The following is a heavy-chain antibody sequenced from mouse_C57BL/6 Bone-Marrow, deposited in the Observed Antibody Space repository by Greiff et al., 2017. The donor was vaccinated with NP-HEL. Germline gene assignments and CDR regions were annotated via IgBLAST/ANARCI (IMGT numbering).Heavy chain of an antibody. CDR3: VRLITTVVDWYFDV. V-gene: IGHV10-1*01. CDR1: GFSFNTYA. J-gene: IGHJ1*03. Sequence: GGGLVQPKGSLKLSCAASGFSFNTYAMNWDRQAPGKGLEWVARIRSKSNNYATYYADSVKDRFTISRDDSESMLYLQMNNLKTEDTAMYYCVRLITTVVDWYFDVWGTGTTVTVSS. CDR2: IRSKSNNYAT. D-gene: IGHD1-1*01.